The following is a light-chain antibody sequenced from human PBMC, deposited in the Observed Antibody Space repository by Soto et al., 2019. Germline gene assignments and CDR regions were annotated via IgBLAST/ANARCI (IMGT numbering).Light chain of an antibody. V-gene: IGLV1-44*01. Sequence: QSVLTQSPSASGTPGQRVTISCSGSTSNIGGNTVNWYRQVPGTAPKLLIHNNDQRTSGVPDRISGSKSGTSASLAISGLQSEDGAEYYCSSLDDSLNGWVFGGGTKLTVL. CDR1: TSNIGGNT. J-gene: IGLJ3*02. CDR3: SSLDDSLNGWV. CDR2: NND.